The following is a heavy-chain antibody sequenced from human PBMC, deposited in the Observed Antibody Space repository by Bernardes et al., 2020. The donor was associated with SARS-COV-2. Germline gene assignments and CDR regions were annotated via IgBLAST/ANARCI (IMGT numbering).Heavy chain of an antibody. D-gene: IGHD2-2*03. CDR1: GFTVNNY. CDR3: ARMDIVFYSHDY. J-gene: IGHJ4*02. Sequence: GGSLRLSCAASGFTVNNYMSWVRQAPGKGLEWVSVIYSGGSTYYADSVKGRFAISRDNTTNTLYLQMNSLRAEDTALYYCARMDIVFYSHDYWGQGTLVTVSS. V-gene: IGHV3-66*01. CDR2: IYSGGST.